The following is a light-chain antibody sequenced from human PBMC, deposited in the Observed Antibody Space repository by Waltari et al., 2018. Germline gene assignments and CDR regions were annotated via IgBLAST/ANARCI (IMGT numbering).Light chain of an antibody. V-gene: IGLV2-14*03. CDR3: SSYTSTSAIV. Sequence: QSALTQPASVSGSPGQSITISCTGTSRDVGGYTHVPWYQHHPGKAPKLMIFDVTRWPSGVSNRFSGSKSGNTASLTISELQAEDEADYYCSSYTSTSAIVFGGGTKVTVL. CDR2: DVT. CDR1: SRDVGGYTH. J-gene: IGLJ2*01.